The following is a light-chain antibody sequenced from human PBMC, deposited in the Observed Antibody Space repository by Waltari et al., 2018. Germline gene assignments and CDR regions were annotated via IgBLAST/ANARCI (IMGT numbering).Light chain of an antibody. CDR1: SLRQSF. Sequence: SSELSQDPAVSVALGPTVRITCQGDSLRQSFEGWYQQKPGQAPVLVVFGLGNRPAGIPDRFSGSKSGNTAFLTITGTQADDEADYYCNSRDISGNHWVFGGGTRLTVL. CDR2: GLG. CDR3: NSRDISGNHWV. V-gene: IGLV3-19*01. J-gene: IGLJ3*02.